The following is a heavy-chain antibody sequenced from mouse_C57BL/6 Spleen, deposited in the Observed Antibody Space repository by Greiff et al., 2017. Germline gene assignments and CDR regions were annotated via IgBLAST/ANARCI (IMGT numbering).Heavy chain of an antibody. CDR1: GYTFTSYW. CDR3: ARWDDGYLGWYFDV. J-gene: IGHJ1*03. V-gene: IGHV1-55*01. CDR2: IYPGSGST. D-gene: IGHD2-3*01. Sequence: VQLQQPGAELVKPGASVKMSCKASGYTFTSYWITWVKQRPGQGLEWIGDIYPGSGSTNYNEKFKSKATLTVDTSSNTAYMQLSSLTSEASAVYCCARWDDGYLGWYFDVWGTGATVTVSS.